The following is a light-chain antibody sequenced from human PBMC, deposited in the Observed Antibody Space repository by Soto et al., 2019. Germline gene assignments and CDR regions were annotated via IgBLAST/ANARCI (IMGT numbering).Light chain of an antibody. Sequence: EIVLTQYPGTLSLSPGERATLSCRASQSVTSGYLGWYQQKPGQAPRLLIYGASSRATGISDRFSGSGSGTDFTLTISRLEPEDSAVYYCQQYATSPPMYTFGQGTKVEIK. CDR3: QQYATSPPMYT. V-gene: IGKV3-20*01. CDR1: QSVTSGY. CDR2: GAS. J-gene: IGKJ2*01.